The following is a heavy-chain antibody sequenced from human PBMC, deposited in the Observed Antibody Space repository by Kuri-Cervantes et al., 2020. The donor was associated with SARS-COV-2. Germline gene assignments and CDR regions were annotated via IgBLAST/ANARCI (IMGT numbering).Heavy chain of an antibody. D-gene: IGHD6-13*01. CDR2: IYHSGST. Sequence: SETLSLTCAVSGGSISSGYYWGWIRQPPGKGLEWIGSIYHSGSTYYNPSLKSRVTISVDTSKNQFSLKLSSVTAADTAVYYCARVRRNGIAAAGTSAAEYFQHWGQGTLVTVSS. J-gene: IGHJ1*01. CDR3: ARVRRNGIAAAGTSAAEYFQH. CDR1: GGSISSGYY. V-gene: IGHV4-38-2*01.